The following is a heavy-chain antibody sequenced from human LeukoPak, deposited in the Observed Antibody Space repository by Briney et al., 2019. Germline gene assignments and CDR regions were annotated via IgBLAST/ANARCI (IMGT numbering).Heavy chain of an antibody. V-gene: IGHV4-31*03. CDR3: ARVAAAGTWYFDY. D-gene: IGHD6-13*01. Sequence: SETLSLTCTVSGGSISSGGYYWSWTRQHPGKGLEWIGYIYYSGSTYYNPSLKSRVTISVDTSKNQFSLKLSSVTAADTAVYYCARVAAAGTWYFDYWGQGTLVTVSS. CDR2: IYYSGST. CDR1: GGSISSGGYY. J-gene: IGHJ4*02.